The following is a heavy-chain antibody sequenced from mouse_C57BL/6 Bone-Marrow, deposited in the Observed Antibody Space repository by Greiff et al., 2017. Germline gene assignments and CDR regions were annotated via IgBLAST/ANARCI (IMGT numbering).Heavy chain of an antibody. CDR1: GYTFTSYW. J-gene: IGHJ1*03. D-gene: IGHD2-3*01. CDR2: IYPGNSDT. V-gene: IGHV1-5*01. Sequence: EVQRVESGPVLARPGASVKMSCKTSGYTFTSYWMHWVKQRPGQGLEWIGAIYPGNSDTSYNQKFKGKAKLTAVTSASTAYMELSSLTNEDSAVYYCTRSSDGYLLYWYFDVWGTGTTVTVSS. CDR3: TRSSDGYLLYWYFDV.